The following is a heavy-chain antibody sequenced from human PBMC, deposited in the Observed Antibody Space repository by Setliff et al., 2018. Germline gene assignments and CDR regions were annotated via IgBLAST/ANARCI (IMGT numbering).Heavy chain of an antibody. CDR3: ARQEPKAGELLLFYAFDI. J-gene: IGHJ3*02. CDR1: ATTFSNCW. V-gene: IGHV5-51*01. Sequence: GESLKISCKDSATTFSNCWIVWVRQMPGEGLEWMGMIYPNDSDTKSHPSFQGQVTISAAKSISTAYLQWSSLKASDTAMYYCARQEPKAGELLLFYAFDIWGQGTMVTASS. CDR2: IYPNDSDT. D-gene: IGHD1-26*01.